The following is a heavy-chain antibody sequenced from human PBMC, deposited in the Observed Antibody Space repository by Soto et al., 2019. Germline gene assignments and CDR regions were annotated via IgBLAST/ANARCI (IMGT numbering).Heavy chain of an antibody. Sequence: GGSLRLSCAASGFTFSSYAMSWVRQAPGKGLEWVSAISGSGGSAYYADSVKGRFAISRDNSKNTLYLQMNSLRAEDTAVYYCAKGLAAAGTWTFDYWGQGTLVTVSS. CDR3: AKGLAAAGTWTFDY. J-gene: IGHJ4*02. CDR1: GFTFSSYA. CDR2: ISGSGGSA. V-gene: IGHV3-23*01. D-gene: IGHD6-13*01.